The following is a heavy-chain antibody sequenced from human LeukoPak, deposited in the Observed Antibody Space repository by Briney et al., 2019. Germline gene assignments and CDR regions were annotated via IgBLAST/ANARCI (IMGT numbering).Heavy chain of an antibody. CDR3: ALRGVVVTAIDY. CDR1: GGSISSYY. V-gene: IGHV4-59*01. D-gene: IGHD2-21*02. Sequence: SETLSLTCTVSGGSISSYYWSWIRQPPGKGLEWIGYIYYSGSTNYNPSLKSRATISVDTSKNQFSLKLSSVTAADTAVYYCALRGVVVTAIDYWGQGTLVTVSS. CDR2: IYYSGST. J-gene: IGHJ4*02.